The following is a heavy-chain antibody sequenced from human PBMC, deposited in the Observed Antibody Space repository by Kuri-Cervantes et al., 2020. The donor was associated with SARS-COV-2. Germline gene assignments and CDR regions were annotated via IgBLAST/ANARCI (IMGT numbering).Heavy chain of an antibody. Sequence: SEILSLTCAVFSVPVTGGSSAGAWIRQPAGKGLEWIGYIYYSGSTNYNPSLKSRVTISVDTSKNQFSLKLSSVTAADTAVYYCARDPNANHNNWFDPWGQGTLVTVSS. D-gene: IGHD4/OR15-4a*01. J-gene: IGHJ5*02. V-gene: IGHV4-61*10. CDR1: SVPVTGGSSA. CDR2: IYYSGST. CDR3: ARDPNANHNNWFDP.